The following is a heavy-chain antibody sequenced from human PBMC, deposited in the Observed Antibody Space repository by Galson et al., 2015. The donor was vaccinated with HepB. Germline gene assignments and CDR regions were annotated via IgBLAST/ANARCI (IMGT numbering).Heavy chain of an antibody. CDR3: ARHLGDGYYDF. V-gene: IGHV5-51*01. Sequence: QSGAEVKKPGESLKISCKGSGYGFTNYWIGWVRQMPGEGLEWMGIIYSADSNTIYSPSFQGQVTISVDKSISAAYLQWSSLKASDTAIYYCARHLGDGYYDFWGQGTLVTVSS. D-gene: IGHD3-22*01. J-gene: IGHJ4*02. CDR1: GYGFTNYW. CDR2: IYSADSNT.